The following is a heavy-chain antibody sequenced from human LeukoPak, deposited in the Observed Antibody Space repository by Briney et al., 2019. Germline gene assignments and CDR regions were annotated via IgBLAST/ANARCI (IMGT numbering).Heavy chain of an antibody. CDR3: AKDPNYSSSWYLNY. D-gene: IGHD6-13*01. Sequence: GGSLRLSCAASGFTFDDYAMHWVRQAPGKGLEWVSGISWNSGSIGYADSVKGRFTISRDNAKNSLYLQMNSLRAEDTALYYCAKDPNYSSSWYLNYWGQELWSPSPQ. CDR1: GFTFDDYA. V-gene: IGHV3-9*01. CDR2: ISWNSGSI. J-gene: IGHJ4*01.